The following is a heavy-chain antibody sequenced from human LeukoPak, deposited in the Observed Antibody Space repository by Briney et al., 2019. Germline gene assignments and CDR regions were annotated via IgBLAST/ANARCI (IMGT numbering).Heavy chain of an antibody. Sequence: PSETLSLTCAVYRGSFSGYYWTWIRQSPGKGLEWIGEINHSGTTNYNPSLKSRVTISIDTSKNQFSLKLSFVTAADTAVYYCARGPTIDYDILTGYYYFDYWGQGTLVTVSS. J-gene: IGHJ4*02. CDR3: ARGPTIDYDILTGYYYFDY. CDR1: RGSFSGYY. V-gene: IGHV4-34*01. D-gene: IGHD3-9*01. CDR2: INHSGTT.